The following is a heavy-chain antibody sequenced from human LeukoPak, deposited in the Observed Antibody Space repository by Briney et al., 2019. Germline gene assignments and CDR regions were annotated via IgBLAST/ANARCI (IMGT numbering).Heavy chain of an antibody. D-gene: IGHD2-2*01. CDR2: ISGSDGST. Sequence: GGSLRLSCAASGFTFSSYAMTWVRQAPDKGLEWVSAISGSDGSTYYADSVKGRFTISRDDSQNTLYLQMNSLSAEDTAVYYCAKVETSGGANCYALDYWGQGTLDTVSS. V-gene: IGHV3-23*01. J-gene: IGHJ4*02. CDR1: GFTFSSYA. CDR3: AKVETSGGANCYALDY.